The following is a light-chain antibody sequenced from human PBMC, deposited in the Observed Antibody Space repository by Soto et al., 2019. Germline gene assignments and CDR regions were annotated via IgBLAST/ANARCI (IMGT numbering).Light chain of an antibody. Sequence: NFMLTQPQSVSESPGETVTISCTGSSGSVASNYIQWYQQRPGSAPTTVIYEDNRRPSGVPERFSGSVDSSSNSASLTISGLKPEDEADYYCQSYDSANRGVFGGGTQLTVL. CDR1: SGSVASNY. CDR3: QSYDSANRGV. V-gene: IGLV6-57*02. CDR2: EDN. J-gene: IGLJ3*02.